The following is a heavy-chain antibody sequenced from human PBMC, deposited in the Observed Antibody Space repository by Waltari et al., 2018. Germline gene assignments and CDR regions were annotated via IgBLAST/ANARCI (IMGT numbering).Heavy chain of an antibody. CDR3: ARDRGRGLYLDS. Sequence: QLQLQESGPGLVKPSGTLSLTCGVSGDSMSSTYWWSWVRQPPGKGLEWIGQVYGGGKTNYNPSCASRVTVALDTNNKQFSLTVTSATAADTAVYYCARDRGRGLYLDSWGPGLLVTVSP. CDR1: GDSMSSTYW. V-gene: IGHV4-4*02. J-gene: IGHJ4*02. D-gene: IGHD5-12*01. CDR2: VYGGGKT.